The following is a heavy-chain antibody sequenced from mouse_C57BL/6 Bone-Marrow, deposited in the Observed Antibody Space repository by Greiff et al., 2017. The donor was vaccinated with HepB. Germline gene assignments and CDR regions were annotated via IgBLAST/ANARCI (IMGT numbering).Heavy chain of an antibody. CDR3: ARFSPLFITTVVDAMDY. V-gene: IGHV1-75*01. Sequence: QVQLKESGPELVKPGASVKISCKASGYTFTDYYINWVKQRPGQGLEWIGWIFPGSGSTYYNEKFKGKATLTVDKSSSTAYMLLSSLTSEDSAVYFCARFSPLFITTVVDAMDYWGQGTSVTVSS. J-gene: IGHJ4*01. CDR1: GYTFTDYY. CDR2: IFPGSGST. D-gene: IGHD1-1*01.